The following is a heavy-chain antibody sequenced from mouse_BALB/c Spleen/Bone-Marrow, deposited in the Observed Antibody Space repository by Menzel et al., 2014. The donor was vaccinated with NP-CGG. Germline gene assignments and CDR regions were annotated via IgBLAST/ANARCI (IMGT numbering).Heavy chain of an antibody. J-gene: IGHJ2*01. D-gene: IGHD2-1*01. Sequence: QVQLQQSGAELVRPGSSVKISCKASGYAFSSYWMNWVKQRPGQGLEWIGQIYPGDGDTNYSGKFKGKATLTADESSSTAYMQLSSLTSEDSAVYFCAFGNYDFDYWGQGATLTVSS. CDR1: GYAFSSYW. CDR3: AFGNYDFDY. V-gene: IGHV1-80*01. CDR2: IYPGDGDT.